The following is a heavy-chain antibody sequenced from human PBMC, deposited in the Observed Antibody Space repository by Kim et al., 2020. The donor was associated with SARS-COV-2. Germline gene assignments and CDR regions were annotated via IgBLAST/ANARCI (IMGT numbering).Heavy chain of an antibody. V-gene: IGHV3-23*01. D-gene: IGHD5-12*01. Sequence: ADSVKGRFTISRDSSRNILYLQMNNLRADDTAIYYCARGYSGYEHNWFDPWGQGTLVTVSS. CDR3: ARGYSGYEHNWFDP. J-gene: IGHJ5*02.